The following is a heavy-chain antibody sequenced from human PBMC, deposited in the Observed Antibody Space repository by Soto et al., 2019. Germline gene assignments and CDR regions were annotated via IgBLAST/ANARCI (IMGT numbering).Heavy chain of an antibody. CDR2: IIPIFGTA. D-gene: IGHD6-13*01. Sequence: QVQLVQSGAEVKKPGSSVKVSCKASGVTFSSYAISWVRQAPGQGLEWMGGIIPIFGTANYAQKFQGRVTITADESTSTAYMELSSLRSEDTAVYYCSRERRNMYSSRIPFDYWGQGTLVTVSS. CDR1: GVTFSSYA. V-gene: IGHV1-69*01. CDR3: SRERRNMYSSRIPFDY. J-gene: IGHJ4*02.